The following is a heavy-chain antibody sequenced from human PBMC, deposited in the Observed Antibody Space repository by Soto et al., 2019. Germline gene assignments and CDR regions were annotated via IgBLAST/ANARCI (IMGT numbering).Heavy chain of an antibody. CDR1: GGSFSGYY. CDR3: ASLKRLGIGEDFEIDY. CDR2: INHSGST. D-gene: IGHD3-10*01. J-gene: IGHJ4*02. V-gene: IGHV4-34*01. Sequence: PSETLSLTCAVYGGSFSGYYWSWIRQPPGKGLEWIGEINHSGSTNYNPSLKSRVTVSVDTSKNQFSLKLSSVTAADTAVYYCASLKRLGIGEDFEIDYWGQGTLVTVSS.